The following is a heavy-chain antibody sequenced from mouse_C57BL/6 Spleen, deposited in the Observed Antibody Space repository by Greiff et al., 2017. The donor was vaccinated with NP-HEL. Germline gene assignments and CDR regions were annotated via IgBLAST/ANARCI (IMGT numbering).Heavy chain of an antibody. V-gene: IGHV6-6*01. CDR2: IRNKANNHAT. Sequence: EVKLVESGGGLVQPGGSMKLSCAASGFTFSDAWMDWVRQSPEKGLEWVAEIRNKANNHATYYAESVKGRFTISRDDSKSSVYLQMNSLRAEDTGIYYCTRYDAAAYYFDYWGQGTTLTVSS. CDR3: TRYDAAAYYFDY. CDR1: GFTFSDAW. J-gene: IGHJ2*01. D-gene: IGHD2-3*01.